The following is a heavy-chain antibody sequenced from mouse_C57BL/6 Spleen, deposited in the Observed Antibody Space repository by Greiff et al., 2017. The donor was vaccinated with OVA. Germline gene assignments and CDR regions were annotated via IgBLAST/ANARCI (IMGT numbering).Heavy chain of an antibody. J-gene: IGHJ2*01. CDR3: ARASYSNSFDY. CDR1: GFTFSDYG. CDR2: ISSGSSTI. V-gene: IGHV5-17*01. Sequence: EVKLMESGGGLVKPGGSLKLSCAASGFTFSDYGMHWVRQAPEKGLEWVAYISSGSSTIYYADTVKGRFTISRDNAKNTLFLQMTSLRSEDTAMYYCARASYSNSFDYWGQGTTLTVYS. D-gene: IGHD2-5*01.